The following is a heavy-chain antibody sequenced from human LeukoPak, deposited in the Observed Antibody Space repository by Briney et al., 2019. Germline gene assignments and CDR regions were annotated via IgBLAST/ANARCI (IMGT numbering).Heavy chain of an antibody. CDR2: ISAYNGNT. J-gene: IGHJ3*02. D-gene: IGHD2-21*02. CDR3: ARECGGDCYSNDAFDI. V-gene: IGHV1-18*01. CDR1: GYTFTSYG. Sequence: ASVKVSCKASGYTFTSYGIGWVRQAPGQGLEWMGWISAYNGNTNYAQKLQGRVTMTTDTSTSTAYMELRSLRSDDTAVYYCARECGGDCYSNDAFDIWGQGTMVTVSS.